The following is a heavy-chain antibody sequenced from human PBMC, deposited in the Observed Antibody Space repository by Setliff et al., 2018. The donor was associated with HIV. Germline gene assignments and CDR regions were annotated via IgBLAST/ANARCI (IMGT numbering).Heavy chain of an antibody. CDR1: GFTFINYA. CDR2: IVGGASST. D-gene: IGHD2-15*01. CDR3: ARDPALGCSGATCYPGAFDM. V-gene: IGHV3-23*01. J-gene: IGHJ3*02. Sequence: GGSLRLSCVASGFTFINYAMSWVRQAPGKGLEWVSAIVGGASSTVYADSVKGRFTISRDNSKNTLYLQMNSLRPEDTAIYYCARDPALGCSGATCYPGAFDMWGQGTMVTVSS.